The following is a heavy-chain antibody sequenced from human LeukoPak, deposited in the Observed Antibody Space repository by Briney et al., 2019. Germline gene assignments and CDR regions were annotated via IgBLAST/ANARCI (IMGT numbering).Heavy chain of an antibody. V-gene: IGHV1-18*01. D-gene: IGHD2-2*01. J-gene: IGHJ4*02. CDR1: GYTFTSYG. CDR2: ISAYNGNT. CDR3: ARGYCSSTSCFLDY. Sequence: GASVQFSCKASGYTFTSYGISWVRRAPGQGLEWMGWISAYNGNTNYAQKLQGRVTMTTDTSTSTAYMELRSLGSDDTAVYYCARGYCSSTSCFLDYWGQGTLVTVSS.